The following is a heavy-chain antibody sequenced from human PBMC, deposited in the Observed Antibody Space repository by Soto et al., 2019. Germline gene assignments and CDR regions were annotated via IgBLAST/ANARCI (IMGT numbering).Heavy chain of an antibody. D-gene: IGHD1-26*01. Sequence: PSETLSLTCTVSGGSVSSGSYYWSWIRQPPGKGLEWIGYIYYSGSTNYNPSLKSRVTISVDTSKNQFSLKLSSVTAADTAVYYCARAPGAPSNSEESKGGYYYYGMDVWGQGTTVTVSS. CDR1: GGSVSSGSYY. J-gene: IGHJ6*02. CDR2: IYYSGST. CDR3: ARAPGAPSNSEESKGGYYYYGMDV. V-gene: IGHV4-61*01.